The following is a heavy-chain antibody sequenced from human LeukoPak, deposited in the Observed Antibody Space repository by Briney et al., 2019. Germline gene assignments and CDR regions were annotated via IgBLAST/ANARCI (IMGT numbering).Heavy chain of an antibody. J-gene: IGHJ4*02. CDR3: ASGGLYTSSSWGAEDY. CDR2: INPNNSGT. D-gene: IGHD6-6*01. CDR1: GYTFTGYY. V-gene: IGHV1-2*02. Sequence: GASVKVSCKASGYTFTGYYMHWVRQAPGQGLEWMGWINPNNSGTNYAQKFQGRVTMTRDTSISTAYMELSRLRSDDTAVYYCASGGLYTSSSWGAEDYWGQGTLVTVSS.